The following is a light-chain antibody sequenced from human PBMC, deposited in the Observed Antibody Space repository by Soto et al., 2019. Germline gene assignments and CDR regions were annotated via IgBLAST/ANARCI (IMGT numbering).Light chain of an antibody. CDR3: QQSYSTPIT. CDR2: AAS. CDR1: QGIRND. V-gene: IGKV1-6*01. Sequence: AIQMTQSPSSLSASVVDIVTTTCRASQGIRNDLDWFQQKPGKAPKLLIYAASNLQSGVPARFSGSGSGTDFTLTISSLQPEDFATYYCQQSYSTPITFGQGTRLEIK. J-gene: IGKJ5*01.